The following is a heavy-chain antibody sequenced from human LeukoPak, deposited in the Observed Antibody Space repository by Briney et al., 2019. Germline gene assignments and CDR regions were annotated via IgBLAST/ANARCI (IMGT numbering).Heavy chain of an antibody. Sequence: SETLSLTCAVYGVSFSGYYWSWIRQPPGKGLEWIGEINHSGSTNYNPSLTSRVTISVDTSKNHFSVKVTSVTAADTAMYYCARGQTTVWSPFDNWGQGTLVTVSS. CDR2: INHSGST. J-gene: IGHJ4*02. D-gene: IGHD4-17*01. CDR1: GVSFSGYY. V-gene: IGHV4-34*01. CDR3: ARGQTTVWSPFDN.